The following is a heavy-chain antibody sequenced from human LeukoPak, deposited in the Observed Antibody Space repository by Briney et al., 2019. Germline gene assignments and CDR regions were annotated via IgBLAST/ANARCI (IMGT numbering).Heavy chain of an antibody. D-gene: IGHD2-15*01. CDR2: IIPILGIA. CDR3: AGGGGYCSGGSCYSQGAFDI. Sequence: ASVKVSCKASGGTFSSYAISWVRQAPGQGLEWMGRIIPILGIANYAQKFQGRVTITAEKSTSTAYMELSSMRSEDTAVYYCAGGGGYCSGGSCYSQGAFDIWGQGTMVTVSS. V-gene: IGHV1-69*04. J-gene: IGHJ3*02. CDR1: GGTFSSYA.